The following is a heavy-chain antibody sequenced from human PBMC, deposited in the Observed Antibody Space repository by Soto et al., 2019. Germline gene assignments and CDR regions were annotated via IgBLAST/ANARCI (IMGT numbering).Heavy chain of an antibody. CDR3: ARATYYYDSSGYSDRVLDY. Sequence: QVQLQESGPGLVKPSQTLSLTCTVSGGSISSGGYYWSWIRQHPGKGLEWSGYIYYSGNTYYNPSLKSRVTISEDTSKNQFSLKLRSVTAADTAVYYCARATYYYDSSGYSDRVLDYWGQGTLVTVSS. V-gene: IGHV4-31*03. CDR2: IYYSGNT. CDR1: GGSISSGGYY. J-gene: IGHJ4*02. D-gene: IGHD3-22*01.